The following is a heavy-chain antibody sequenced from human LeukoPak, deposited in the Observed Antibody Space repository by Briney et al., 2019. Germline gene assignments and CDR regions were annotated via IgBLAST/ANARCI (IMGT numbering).Heavy chain of an antibody. D-gene: IGHD4-23*01. CDR2: IYYSGST. CDR3: ARDSSYGGNSLGFDY. CDR1: GGSISSSSYY. V-gene: IGHV4-39*07. Sequence: SETLSLTCTVSGGSISSSSYYWGWIRQPPGKGLEWIGSIYYSGSTYYNPSLKSRVTISVDTSKNQFSLKLSSVTAADTAVYYCARDSSYGGNSLGFDYWGQGTLVTVSS. J-gene: IGHJ4*02.